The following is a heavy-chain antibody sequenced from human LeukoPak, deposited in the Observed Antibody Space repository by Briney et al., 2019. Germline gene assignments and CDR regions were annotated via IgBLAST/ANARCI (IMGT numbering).Heavy chain of an antibody. CDR1: GGSISSGFYY. CDR3: ARGVVIAPQTFDY. Sequence: SETLSLTCTVSGGSISSGFYYWGWIRQPPGKGLEWIGSIYYSGTTYYNPSLKSRVTISVDTSRNQFSLKLSSVTAADTAVYYCARGVVIAPQTFDYWGQGTLVTVSS. J-gene: IGHJ4*02. D-gene: IGHD2-21*01. CDR2: IYYSGTT. V-gene: IGHV4-39*01.